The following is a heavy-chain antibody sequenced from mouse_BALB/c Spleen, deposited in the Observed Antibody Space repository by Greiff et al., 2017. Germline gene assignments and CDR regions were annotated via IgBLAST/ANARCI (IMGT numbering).Heavy chain of an antibody. Sequence: EGKVEESGGGLVQPGGSLRLSCATSGFTFTDYYMSWVRQPPGKALEWLGFIRNKANGYTTEYSASVKGRFTISRDNSQSILYLQMNTLRAEDSATYYCARDMITYYYAMDYWGQGTSVTVSS. CDR1: GFTFTDYY. J-gene: IGHJ4*01. CDR2: IRNKANGYTT. D-gene: IGHD2-4*01. V-gene: IGHV7-3*02. CDR3: ARDMITYYYAMDY.